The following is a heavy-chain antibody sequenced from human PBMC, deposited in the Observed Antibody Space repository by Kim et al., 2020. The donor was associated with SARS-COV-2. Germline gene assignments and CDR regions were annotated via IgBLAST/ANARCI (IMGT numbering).Heavy chain of an antibody. D-gene: IGHD3-16*01. Sequence: AKKKQDGSEKYYVDSVKGRFTISRDNAKNSLYLQMNSLRAEDTAVYYCGRDQGRWGGVPLYYWGQGTLMTVS. V-gene: IGHV3-7*01. J-gene: IGHJ4*02. CDR2: KKQDGSEK. CDR3: GRDQGRWGGVPLYY.